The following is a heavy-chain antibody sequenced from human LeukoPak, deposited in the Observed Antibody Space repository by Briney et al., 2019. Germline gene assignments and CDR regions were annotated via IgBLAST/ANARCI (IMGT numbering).Heavy chain of an antibody. V-gene: IGHV1-69*13. Sequence: ASVKVSCKVSGYTLTELSMHWVRQAPGQGLEWMGGIIPIFGTANYAQKFQGRVTITADESTSTAYMELSSLRSEDTAVYYCAREVSYYDSSGTFDYWGQGTLVTVSS. J-gene: IGHJ4*02. CDR3: AREVSYYDSSGTFDY. D-gene: IGHD3-22*01. CDR1: GYTLTELS. CDR2: IIPIFGTA.